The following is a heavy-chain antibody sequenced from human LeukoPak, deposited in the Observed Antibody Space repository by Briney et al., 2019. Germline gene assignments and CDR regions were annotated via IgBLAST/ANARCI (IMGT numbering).Heavy chain of an antibody. CDR2: ISYHGRDT. Sequence: PGRSLRLSCAASGVTFSSFAMHWVRQAPGKGLEWVAVISYHGRDTYYADSVKGRFTISRDNSKNTLYLQLNSLGAEDTAVYYCAAQPCSVGRCYLDYWGQGTLVTVSP. CDR3: AAQPCSVGRCYLDY. CDR1: GVTFSSFA. V-gene: IGHV3-30*04. D-gene: IGHD2-15*01. J-gene: IGHJ4*02.